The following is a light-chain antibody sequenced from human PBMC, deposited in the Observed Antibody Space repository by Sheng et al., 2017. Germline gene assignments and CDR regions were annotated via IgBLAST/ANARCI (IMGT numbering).Light chain of an antibody. CDR2: GKN. CDR3: NSRDSSGNWV. Sequence: SSELTQDPAVSVALGQTVRITCQGDSLRSYYANWYQQRPGQAPVLVIYGKNNRPSGIPDRFSGSRSGNTASLTITGAQAEDEADYYCNSRDSSGNWVFGGGTKLTVL. J-gene: IGLJ3*02. V-gene: IGLV3-19*01. CDR1: SLRSYY.